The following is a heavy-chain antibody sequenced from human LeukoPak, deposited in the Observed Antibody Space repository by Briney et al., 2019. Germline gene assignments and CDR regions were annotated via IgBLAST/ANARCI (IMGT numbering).Heavy chain of an antibody. D-gene: IGHD2-2*01. Sequence: ASVKVSCKASGYTFTSYGISWVRQAPGQGLEWMGWISAYNGNTNYAQKLQGRVTMTTDTSTSTAYMELRSLRSDDTAVYHCARLPSIVVVPAALDYWGQGTLVTVSS. J-gene: IGHJ4*02. V-gene: IGHV1-18*01. CDR2: ISAYNGNT. CDR3: ARLPSIVVVPAALDY. CDR1: GYTFTSYG.